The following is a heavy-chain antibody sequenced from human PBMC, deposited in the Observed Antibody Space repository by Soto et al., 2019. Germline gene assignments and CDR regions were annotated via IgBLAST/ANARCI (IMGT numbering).Heavy chain of an antibody. V-gene: IGHV2-5*02. D-gene: IGHD3-10*01. CDR2: IYGDNDK. J-gene: IGHJ4*02. CDR1: GFSLSTTGVG. Sequence: QITLKESGPTLVKPTQTLTLTCSFSGFSLSTTGVGVGWIRQSPGKALEWLAIIYGDNDKRYSPSLKSRVTITKHTSKNQVVLTVTNMDPVDTGTYYCARSLWFGELHWGQGALVTVSS. CDR3: ARSLWFGELH.